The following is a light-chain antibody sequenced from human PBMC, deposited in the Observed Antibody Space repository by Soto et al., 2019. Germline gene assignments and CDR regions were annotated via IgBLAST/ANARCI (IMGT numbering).Light chain of an antibody. J-gene: IGKJ1*01. CDR1: QSVSSSY. Sequence: EIVLTQSPGTLSLSPGERATISCRASQSVSSSYLAWYQQKPGQAPRLLIYCASSRATGIPDRFSGSGSGTDFSLTVSRLDPEDFAVYYCQFSRTFGQGTKVDIK. CDR3: QFSRT. V-gene: IGKV3-20*01. CDR2: CAS.